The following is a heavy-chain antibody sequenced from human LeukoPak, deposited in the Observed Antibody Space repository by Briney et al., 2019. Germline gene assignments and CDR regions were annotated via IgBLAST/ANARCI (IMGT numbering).Heavy chain of an antibody. CDR2: IYYSGST. CDR1: GGSISSSSYS. Sequence: SETLSLTCTVSGGSISSSSYSWGWIRQPPGKGLEWIGSIYYSGSTYYNPSLKSRVTISVDTSKNQFSLKLSSVTAADTAVYYCARPSTSDAFDIWGQGTMVTVSS. V-gene: IGHV4-39*01. CDR3: ARPSTSDAFDI. J-gene: IGHJ3*02.